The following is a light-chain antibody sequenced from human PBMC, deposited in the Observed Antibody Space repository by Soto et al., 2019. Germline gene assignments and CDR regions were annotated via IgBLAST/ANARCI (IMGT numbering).Light chain of an antibody. CDR3: AAWDDSLNGYV. Sequence: QSVLTQPPSASGTPGQRVAFSCSGSSSNIGPNTVNWYQQLPGAAPKLLIYSHSQRPSGVPDRFSGSKSGTSASLAISGLQSDDEADYYCAAWDDSLNGYVFGTGTKVNVL. CDR2: SHS. V-gene: IGLV1-44*01. J-gene: IGLJ1*01. CDR1: SSNIGPNT.